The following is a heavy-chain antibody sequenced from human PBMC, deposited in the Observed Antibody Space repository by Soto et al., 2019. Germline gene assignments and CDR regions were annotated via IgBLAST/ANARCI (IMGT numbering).Heavy chain of an antibody. Sequence: GESLKISCKGSGYTFTNYWIAWVRQTPGKGLEWMGIFYPGDSDSRYSQSLQGQVTFSVDKSINTAYLQWSTLKASDTAMYYCARFEGGVATYFDYWGQGTLVTVSS. V-gene: IGHV5-51*01. CDR1: GYTFTNYW. CDR3: ARFEGGVATYFDY. D-gene: IGHD5-12*01. CDR2: FYPGDSDS. J-gene: IGHJ4*02.